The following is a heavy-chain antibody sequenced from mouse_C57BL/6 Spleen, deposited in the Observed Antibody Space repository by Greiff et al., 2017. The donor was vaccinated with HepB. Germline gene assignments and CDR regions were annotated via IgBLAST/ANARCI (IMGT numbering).Heavy chain of an antibody. D-gene: IGHD2-2*01. V-gene: IGHV3-6*01. CDR2: ISYDGSN. CDR1: GYSITSGYY. Sequence: DVQLQESGPGLVKPSQSLSLTCSVTGYSITSGYYWNWIRQFPGNKLEWMGYISYDGSNNYNPSLKNRISITRDTSKNQFFLKLNSVTTEDTATYYCARVEDGYVDYYAMDYWGQGTSVTVSS. CDR3: ARVEDGYVDYYAMDY. J-gene: IGHJ4*01.